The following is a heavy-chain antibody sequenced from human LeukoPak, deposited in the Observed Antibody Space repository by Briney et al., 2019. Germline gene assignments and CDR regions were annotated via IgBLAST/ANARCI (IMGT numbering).Heavy chain of an antibody. CDR3: ARDSEPSYDILTGPNLGGYFQH. Sequence: GASVKVSCKASGGTFSSYAISWVRQAPGQGLEWMGGIIPIFGTANYAQKFQGRVTITTDESTSTAYMELSSLRSEDTAVYYCARDSEPSYDILTGPNLGGYFQHWGQGTLVTVSS. CDR1: GGTFSSYA. D-gene: IGHD3-9*01. CDR2: IIPIFGTA. V-gene: IGHV1-69*05. J-gene: IGHJ1*01.